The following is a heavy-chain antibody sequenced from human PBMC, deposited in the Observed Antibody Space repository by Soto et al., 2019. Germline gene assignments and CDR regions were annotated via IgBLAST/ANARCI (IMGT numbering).Heavy chain of an antibody. CDR1: GFTFSSFW. CDR3: ARVAVSSTWYTDY. V-gene: IGHV3-74*01. J-gene: IGHJ4*02. Sequence: EVQVVESGGGLVQPGGSLRLSCAASGFTFSSFWMHWVRQAPGKGLVWVSRISSGGSSTSYADSVRGRFTISRDNAKNTLYLQMNSLRVEDTAVYYCARVAVSSTWYTDYWGQGTRVTVSS. D-gene: IGHD6-13*01. CDR2: ISSGGSST.